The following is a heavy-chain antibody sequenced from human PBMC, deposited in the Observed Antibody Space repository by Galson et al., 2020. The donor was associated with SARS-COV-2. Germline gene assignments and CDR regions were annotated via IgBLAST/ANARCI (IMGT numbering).Heavy chain of an antibody. V-gene: IGHV4-34*01. J-gene: IGHJ6*03. CDR3: ARGGSRPIMVFDYYYFYMDV. D-gene: IGHD2-8*01. Sequence: TLSLTCAVYGGSFSDYSWTWVRQPPGKGLEWIGEISHSGSTNYSPSLKSRVFMSVDTSKNQFSLKLSSVTAADTAVYFCARGGSRPIMVFDYYYFYMDVWGKGTTVTVSS. CDR1: GGSFSDYS. CDR2: ISHSGST.